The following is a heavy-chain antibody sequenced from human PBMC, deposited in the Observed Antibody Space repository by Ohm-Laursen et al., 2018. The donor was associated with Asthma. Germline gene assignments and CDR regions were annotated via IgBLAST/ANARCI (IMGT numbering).Heavy chain of an antibody. Sequence: SLRLSCAAFGYTFSRYSIHWVRQIPGKGLEWVASISTASSFIYYADSVRGRFTTSIDNARNSVYLQMNSLRAEDTALYYCARIGPEWELPGREYSLHHWGEGTLVTVSS. CDR2: ISTASSFI. V-gene: IGHV3-21*01. J-gene: IGHJ1*01. D-gene: IGHD1-26*01. CDR1: GYTFSRYS. CDR3: ARIGPEWELPGREYSLHH.